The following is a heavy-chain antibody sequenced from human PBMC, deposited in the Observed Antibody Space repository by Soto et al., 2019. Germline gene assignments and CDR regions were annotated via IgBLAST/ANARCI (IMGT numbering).Heavy chain of an antibody. J-gene: IGHJ4*02. D-gene: IGHD6-13*01. Sequence: GGSLRLSCAASGFTFSSYAMHWVRQAPGKGLEWVAVITYDGSNKYYADSVKGRFNISRDNTKNTLYLQMNSLRAEDTAVDYCARDRGSHSSSFATYFDYWGQGTLVTVSS. CDR2: ITYDGSNK. CDR3: ARDRGSHSSSFATYFDY. CDR1: GFTFSSYA. V-gene: IGHV3-30-3*01.